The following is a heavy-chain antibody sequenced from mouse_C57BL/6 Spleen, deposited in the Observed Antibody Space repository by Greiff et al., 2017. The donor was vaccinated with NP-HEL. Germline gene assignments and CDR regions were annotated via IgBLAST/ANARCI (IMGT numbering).Heavy chain of an antibody. CDR2: INPTNGGT. D-gene: IGHD2-3*01. CDR3: ASPPDGYYANDY. V-gene: IGHV1-53*01. J-gene: IGHJ3*01. CDR1: GYTFTSYW. Sequence: QVQLQQPGTELVKPGASVKLSCKASGYTFTSYWMHWVKQRPGQGLEWIGNINPTNGGTNYNEKFKSKATLTVDKSSSTAYMQLSSLTSEASAVYYCASPPDGYYANDYWGQGTLVTVSA.